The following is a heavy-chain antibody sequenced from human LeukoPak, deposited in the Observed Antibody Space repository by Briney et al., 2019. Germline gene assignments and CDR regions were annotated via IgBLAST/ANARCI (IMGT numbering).Heavy chain of an antibody. CDR1: GGSISSSNYY. CDR3: ARSYCSSTSCYAGGYFQH. J-gene: IGHJ1*01. V-gene: IGHV4-39*01. D-gene: IGHD2-2*01. Sequence: PSETLSLTCTVSGGSISSSNYYWGWLRQPPGKGREWIGNIYYSGSTYYNPSLKSRVTISVDTSKNQFSLRLSSVTAADTAVYYCARSYCSSTSCYAGGYFQHWGQGTLVTVSS. CDR2: IYYSGST.